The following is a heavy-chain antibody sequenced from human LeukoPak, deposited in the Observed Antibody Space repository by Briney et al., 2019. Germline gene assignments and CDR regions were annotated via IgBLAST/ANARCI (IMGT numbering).Heavy chain of an antibody. CDR2: IYTSGST. V-gene: IGHV4-61*02. Sequence: PSQTLSLTCTVSGNSISSGDNYWSWIRQPAGKGLEWIGRIYTSGSTNYNPSLKSRVTISGDTSKNQFSLRLSSVTAADTAVYYCARLFYDSGNYCDYWGQGTLVTVSA. CDR1: GNSISSGDNY. CDR3: ARLFYDSGNYCDY. J-gene: IGHJ4*02. D-gene: IGHD3-10*01.